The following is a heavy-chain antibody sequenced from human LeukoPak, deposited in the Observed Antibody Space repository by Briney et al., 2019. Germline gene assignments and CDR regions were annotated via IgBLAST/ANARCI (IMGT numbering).Heavy chain of an antibody. D-gene: IGHD2-2*01. Sequence: SETLSLTCTVSGGSISSSSYYWGWIRQPPGKGLEWIGSIYYSGSTYYNPSLKSRVTISVDTSKNQFSLKLSSVTAADTAVYYCARGLDIVVVPAAMRSYGMDVWGQGTTVTVSS. J-gene: IGHJ6*02. CDR1: GGSISSSSYY. V-gene: IGHV4-39*07. CDR2: IYYSGST. CDR3: ARGLDIVVVPAAMRSYGMDV.